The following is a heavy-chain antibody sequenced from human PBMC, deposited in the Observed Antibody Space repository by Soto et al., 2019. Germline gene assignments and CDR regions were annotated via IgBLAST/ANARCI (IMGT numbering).Heavy chain of an antibody. Sequence: KPSETLSLTCAVYSGSFSGYYWSWIRQPPGKGLEWIGEINHSGSTNYNPSLKSRVTISVDTSKNQFSLKLSSVTAADTAVYYCARDRFRNYYGSWRAWFDPWGQGTLVTVSS. V-gene: IGHV4-34*01. CDR1: SGSFSGYY. J-gene: IGHJ5*02. CDR2: INHSGST. CDR3: ARDRFRNYYGSWRAWFDP. D-gene: IGHD3-10*01.